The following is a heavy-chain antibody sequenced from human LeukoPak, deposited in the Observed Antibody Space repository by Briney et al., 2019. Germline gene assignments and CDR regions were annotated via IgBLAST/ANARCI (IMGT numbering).Heavy chain of an antibody. CDR2: ISYDGFNK. V-gene: IGHV3-30-3*01. Sequence: GGSLRLSCAASGFTFSSYAMHWVCQAPGKGLEWVALISYDGFNKYYADSVKGRFTISRDNSKNTLYLQMNSLRAEDTAVYYCARPTLPYYYYYGMDVWGQGTTVTVSS. D-gene: IGHD2/OR15-2a*01. CDR1: GFTFSSYA. CDR3: ARPTLPYYYYYGMDV. J-gene: IGHJ6*02.